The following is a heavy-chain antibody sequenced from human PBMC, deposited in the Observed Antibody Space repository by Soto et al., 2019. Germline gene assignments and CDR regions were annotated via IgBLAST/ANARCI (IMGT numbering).Heavy chain of an antibody. CDR3: ARDNWNSY. V-gene: IGHV3-74*01. D-gene: IGHD1-1*01. Sequence: EVQLVESGGGLVQPGGSLRLSCVASGFTFNIYWMHWVRQAPGKGLEWVSRIDNDGSATTYADSVKGRFTIYRDNAKNTLFLQMNTLRVDDTAVYYCARDNWNSYWGQGTLVTVSS. J-gene: IGHJ4*02. CDR1: GFTFNIYW. CDR2: IDNDGSAT.